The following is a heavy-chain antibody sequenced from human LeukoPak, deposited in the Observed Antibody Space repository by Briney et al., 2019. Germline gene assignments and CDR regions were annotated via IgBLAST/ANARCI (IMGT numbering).Heavy chain of an antibody. Sequence: PSETLSLTCAVYTDPFNDYFWSWIRQSPGKGLEWIGEINHREYTNYNPSLRSRVTISVDTAKKQFSLKLGSVTTADTAVYYCARGYYYMDVWDKGAAVTVSS. J-gene: IGHJ6*03. CDR1: TDPFNDYF. V-gene: IGHV4-34*01. CDR3: ARGYYYMDV. CDR2: INHREYT.